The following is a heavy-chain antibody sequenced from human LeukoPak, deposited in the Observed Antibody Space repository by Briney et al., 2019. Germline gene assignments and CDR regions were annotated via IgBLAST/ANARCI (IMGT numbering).Heavy chain of an antibody. V-gene: IGHV5-51*01. CDR3: ARDLAVAGTVFFDY. J-gene: IGHJ4*02. CDR1: GYSFTSYW. D-gene: IGHD6-19*01. CDR2: IYPGDSDT. Sequence: GESLKISCQGSGYSFTSYWIGWVRQMPGKGLEWMGIIYPGDSDTRYSPSFQGQVTISADKSINTAYLQWSSLKASDTAMYYCARDLAVAGTVFFDYWGQGTLVTVSS.